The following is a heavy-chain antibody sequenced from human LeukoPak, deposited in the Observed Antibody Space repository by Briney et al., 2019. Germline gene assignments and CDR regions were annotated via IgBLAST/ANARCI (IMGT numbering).Heavy chain of an antibody. CDR1: GGSISSSSYY. Sequence: SETLSLTCTVSGGSISSSSYYWGWIRQPPGKGLEWIGSIYYSGSTYYNPSLKSRVTISVDTSKNQFSLKLSSVTAADTAVYYCARQKGYCSGGSCYGWFDPWGQGTLVTVSS. V-gene: IGHV4-39*01. CDR2: IYYSGST. D-gene: IGHD2-15*01. CDR3: ARQKGYCSGGSCYGWFDP. J-gene: IGHJ5*02.